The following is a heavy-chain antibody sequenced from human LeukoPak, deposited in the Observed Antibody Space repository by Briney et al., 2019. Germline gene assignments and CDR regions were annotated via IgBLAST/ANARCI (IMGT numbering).Heavy chain of an antibody. V-gene: IGHV3-15*01. CDR3: TTDGAGVLITFGGVIFPGS. Sequence: GGSLRLSCAASGFTFSNAWMSWVRQAPGKGLEWVGRIKSKTDGGTTDYAAPVKGRFTISRDDSKNTLYLQMNSLKTEDTAVYYCTTDGAGVLITFGGVIFPGSWGQGTLVTVSS. CDR1: GFTFSNAW. J-gene: IGHJ5*02. CDR2: IKSKTDGGTT. D-gene: IGHD3-16*01.